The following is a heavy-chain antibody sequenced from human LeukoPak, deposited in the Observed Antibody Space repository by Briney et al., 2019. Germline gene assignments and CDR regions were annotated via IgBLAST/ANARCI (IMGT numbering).Heavy chain of an antibody. V-gene: IGHV3-11*01. J-gene: IGHJ6*02. CDR2: ISSSGTTT. D-gene: IGHD3-22*01. Sequence: GGSLRLSCAASGFTFGDYFMSWVRQAPGKGLEWVSFISSSGTTTYYEDSVKGRFTISRDNAKTSLFLQMNSLRVEDTAMYYCARVGHYYESSGYLRYYFGLDVWGPGTTVTVSS. CDR3: ARVGHYYESSGYLRYYFGLDV. CDR1: GFTFGDYF.